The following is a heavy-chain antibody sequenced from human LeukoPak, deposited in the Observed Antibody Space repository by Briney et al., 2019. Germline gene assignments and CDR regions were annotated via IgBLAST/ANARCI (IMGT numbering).Heavy chain of an antibody. D-gene: IGHD3-10*01. CDR2: IIPVFGSA. Sequence: ASVQVSCQASGGTFSSYAISWVRQAPGQGLEWMGGIIPVFGSANYAQKFQGRVTITADESTSTAYMELSSLRSEDTAVYYCARVGLRRGSGYYAMDVWGQGTTVTVSS. CDR1: GGTFSSYA. CDR3: ARVGLRRGSGYYAMDV. V-gene: IGHV1-69*13. J-gene: IGHJ6*02.